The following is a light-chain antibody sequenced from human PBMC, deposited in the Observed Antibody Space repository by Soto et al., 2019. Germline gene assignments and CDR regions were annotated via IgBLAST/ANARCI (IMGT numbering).Light chain of an antibody. Sequence: EIVLTQSPATLSLSPGERATLSCRASQNVRSYLAWYQQKPGQAPRLLIHDASSRATGIPDRFSGSGSGTDFTLTISSLEPEDSEVYYCQQRTNWPTSTFGQGPRLEIK. CDR3: QQRTNWPTST. CDR1: QNVRSY. CDR2: DAS. J-gene: IGKJ5*01. V-gene: IGKV3-11*01.